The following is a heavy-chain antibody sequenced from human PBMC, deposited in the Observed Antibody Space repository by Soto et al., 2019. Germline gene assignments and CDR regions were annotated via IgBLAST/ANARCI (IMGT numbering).Heavy chain of an antibody. Sequence: QVQLQESGPGLVKPSGTLSLTCAVSDSSISITNWWSWVRQPPGKGLEWIGEIYLGGSTNYNPSLESRVTISVDKSKNQFSLKLSSVTAADTAVYYCATSPGSAAGDYWGQGTLVTVSS. CDR2: IYLGGST. D-gene: IGHD6-13*01. J-gene: IGHJ4*02. CDR1: DSSISITNW. V-gene: IGHV4-4*02. CDR3: ATSPGSAAGDY.